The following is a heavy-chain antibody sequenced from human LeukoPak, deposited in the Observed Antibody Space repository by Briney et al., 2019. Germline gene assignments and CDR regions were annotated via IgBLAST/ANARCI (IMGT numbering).Heavy chain of an antibody. D-gene: IGHD3-10*01. Sequence: ASVKVSCKASGYTFTSYAMNWVRQAPGQGLEWMGWINTNTGNPTYAQGFTGRFVFSLDTSVSTAYLQISSLRAEDTAVYYCARGGFGAYSNSAGYWGQGTLVTVSS. CDR1: GYTFTSYA. CDR3: ARGGFGAYSNSAGY. V-gene: IGHV7-4-1*02. CDR2: INTNTGNP. J-gene: IGHJ4*02.